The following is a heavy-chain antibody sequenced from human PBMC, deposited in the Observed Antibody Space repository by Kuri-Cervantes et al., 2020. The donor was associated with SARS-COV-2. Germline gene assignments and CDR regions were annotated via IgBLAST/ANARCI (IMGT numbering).Heavy chain of an antibody. V-gene: IGHV4-34*01. Sequence: SQTLSLTCAVYGGSFSGHYWSWIRQPPGKGLEWIGEINHSGSTNYNPSLKSRVTISVDTSKNQFSLKLSSVTAADTAVYYCARGYGSTFMDVWGKGTTVTVSS. J-gene: IGHJ6*03. CDR2: INHSGST. D-gene: IGHD2-2*01. CDR1: GGSFSGHY. CDR3: ARGYGSTFMDV.